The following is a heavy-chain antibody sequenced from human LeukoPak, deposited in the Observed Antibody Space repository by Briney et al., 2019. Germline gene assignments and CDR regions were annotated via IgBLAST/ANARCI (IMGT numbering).Heavy chain of an antibody. J-gene: IGHJ5*02. D-gene: IGHD2-2*03. CDR1: GGTFSSYA. V-gene: IGHV1-69*06. CDR3: ARDRAVQNGYLPS. Sequence: GASLKVSCKASGGTFSSYAISWVRQAPGQGLEWMGRIIPLFGTADYAEKFQGRVTITADKSTSTAYMELSSLRSEDTAVYYCARDRAVQNGYLPSWGQGTLVTVSS. CDR2: IIPLFGTA.